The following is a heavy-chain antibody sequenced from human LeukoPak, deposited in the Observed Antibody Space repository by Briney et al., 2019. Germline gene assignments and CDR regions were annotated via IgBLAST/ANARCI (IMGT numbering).Heavy chain of an antibody. V-gene: IGHV3-30*02. CDR3: ARAAIDDCSGGSCYTRRYDAFDI. Sequence: GGSLRLSCAASGFTFSSYGMHWVRQAPGKGLEWVAFIRYDGSNKYYADSVKGRFTISRDNSKNTLYLQMNSLRAEDTAVYYCARAAIDDCSGGSCYTRRYDAFDIWGQGTMVTVSS. CDR2: IRYDGSNK. CDR1: GFTFSSYG. J-gene: IGHJ3*02. D-gene: IGHD2-15*01.